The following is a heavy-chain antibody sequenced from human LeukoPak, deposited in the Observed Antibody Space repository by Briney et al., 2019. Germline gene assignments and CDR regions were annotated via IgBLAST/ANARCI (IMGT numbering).Heavy chain of an antibody. CDR3: AGDSLSSTSSRFDP. D-gene: IGHD2-2*01. V-gene: IGHV3-30-3*01. CDR1: GFTFSSYA. J-gene: IGHJ5*02. CDR2: ISYDGSNK. Sequence: GGSLRLSCAASGFTFSSYAMHWVRQAPGKGLEWVAVISYDGSNKYYADSVKGRFTISRDNSKNTLYLQMNSLRAEDTAVYYCAGDSLSSTSSRFDPWGQGTLVTVSS.